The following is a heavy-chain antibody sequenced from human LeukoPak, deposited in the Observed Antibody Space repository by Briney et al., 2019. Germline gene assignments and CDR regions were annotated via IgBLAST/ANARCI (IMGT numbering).Heavy chain of an antibody. CDR3: ARDGDAGGGAFDI. V-gene: IGHV1-69*13. Sequence: SVKVSCKASGGTFSSYAISWVRQAPGQGLEWMGGIIPIFGTANYAQKFQGRVTITADESTSTAYMELSSLRSEDTAVYYCARDGDAGGGAFDIWGQGTMVTVSS. D-gene: IGHD3-16*01. J-gene: IGHJ3*02. CDR1: GGTFSSYA. CDR2: IIPIFGTA.